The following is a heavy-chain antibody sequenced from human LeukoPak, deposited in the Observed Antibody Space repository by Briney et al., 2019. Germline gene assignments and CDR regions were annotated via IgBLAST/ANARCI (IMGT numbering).Heavy chain of an antibody. CDR1: GFTFSSYS. D-gene: IGHD3-22*01. Sequence: GGSLRLSCAASGFTFSSYSMNWVRQAPGKGLEWVSSISSSSSYIYYADSVKGRFTISRGNAKNSLYLQMNSLRAEDTAVYYCARENAYYYDSSGYSDYWGQGTLVTVSS. CDR2: ISSSSSYI. J-gene: IGHJ4*02. CDR3: ARENAYYYDSSGYSDY. V-gene: IGHV3-21*01.